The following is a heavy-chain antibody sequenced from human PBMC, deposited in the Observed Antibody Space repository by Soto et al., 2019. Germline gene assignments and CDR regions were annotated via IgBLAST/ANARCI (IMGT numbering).Heavy chain of an antibody. CDR2: IDGSGTTK. CDR3: ARGFARFTY. CDR1: GFTFNDFE. V-gene: IGHV3-48*03. Sequence: EVQLLESGGGLVQPGGSLRLSCGVSGFTFNDFEMNWVRQAPWKGLERLAYIDGSGTTKKYADSVRGRFTISRDNPNNSLFLQMSSLSAADTAIYYCARGFARFTYWGPGTLVSVSS. J-gene: IGHJ4*02.